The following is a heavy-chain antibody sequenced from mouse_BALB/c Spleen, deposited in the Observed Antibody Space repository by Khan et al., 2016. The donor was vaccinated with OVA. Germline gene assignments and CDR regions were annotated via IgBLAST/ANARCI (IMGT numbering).Heavy chain of an antibody. V-gene: IGHV1-18*01. CDR1: GYTFTDYI. J-gene: IGHJ3*01. Sequence: VQLQQSGPELVKPGASVKIPCKASGYTFTDYIIYWVKQSLGESLEWIGDFNPNNGGTIYNQKFKGKATLTVDKSSSTAYMELRSLTSEDTAVYYCARHGYGGFAYWGQGTLVTVSA. CDR3: ARHGYGGFAY. CDR2: FNPNNGGT. D-gene: IGHD2-2*01.